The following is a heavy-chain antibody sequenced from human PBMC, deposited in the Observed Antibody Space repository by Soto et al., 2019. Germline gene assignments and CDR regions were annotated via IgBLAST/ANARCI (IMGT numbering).Heavy chain of an antibody. CDR3: TTGFLWFGELLSDY. V-gene: IGHV3-15*07. CDR1: GFTFSNAW. J-gene: IGHJ4*02. Sequence: GGSLRLSCAASGFTFSNAWMNWVRQAPGKGLEWVGRIKSKTDGGTTDYAAPVKGRFTISRDDSKNTLYLQMNSLKTEDTAVYYCTTGFLWFGELLSDYWGQGTLVTVSS. D-gene: IGHD3-10*01. CDR2: IKSKTDGGTT.